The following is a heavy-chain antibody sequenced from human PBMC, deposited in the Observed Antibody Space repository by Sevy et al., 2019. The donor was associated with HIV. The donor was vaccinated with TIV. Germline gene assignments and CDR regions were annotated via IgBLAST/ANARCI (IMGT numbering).Heavy chain of an antibody. CDR1: GYTFTSYY. CDR3: ARAGDNDFWSGYSSDAVGMDV. J-gene: IGHJ6*02. D-gene: IGHD3-3*01. V-gene: IGHV1-46*03. Sequence: ASVKVSCKASGYTFTSYYMNWVRQAPGQGLEWMGIINPSGGSTSYAQKFQGRVTMTRDTSTSTVYMELSSLRSEDTAVYYCARAGDNDFWSGYSSDAVGMDVWGQGTTVTVSS. CDR2: INPSGGST.